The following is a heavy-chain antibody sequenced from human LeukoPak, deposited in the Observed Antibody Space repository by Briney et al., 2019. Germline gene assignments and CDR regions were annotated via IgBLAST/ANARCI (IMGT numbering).Heavy chain of an antibody. J-gene: IGHJ5*02. CDR1: GYTFTSYY. CDR2: INPSGGST. V-gene: IGHV1-46*03. Sequence: ASVKVSCKASGYTFTSYYMHWVRQAPGHGLEWMGIINPSGGSTSYAQKFQGRVTMTRDTSTSTVYMELSSLRSEDTAVYYCARDWGGDIVVVPAATESTGFDPWGQGTLVTVSS. D-gene: IGHD2-2*01. CDR3: ARDWGGDIVVVPAATESTGFDP.